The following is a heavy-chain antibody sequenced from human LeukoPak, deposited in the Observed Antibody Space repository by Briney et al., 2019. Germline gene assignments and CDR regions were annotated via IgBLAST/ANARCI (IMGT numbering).Heavy chain of an antibody. Sequence: GASVKVSCKASGYTFTGYYMHWVRQAPGQGLEWMGWINPNSGGTNYAQKLQGRVTVTTDTSTSTAYMELRSLRSDDTAVYYCARVGAVGATGFDYWGQGTLVTVSS. CDR3: ARVGAVGATGFDY. CDR1: GYTFTGYY. CDR2: INPNSGGT. D-gene: IGHD1-26*01. V-gene: IGHV1-2*02. J-gene: IGHJ4*02.